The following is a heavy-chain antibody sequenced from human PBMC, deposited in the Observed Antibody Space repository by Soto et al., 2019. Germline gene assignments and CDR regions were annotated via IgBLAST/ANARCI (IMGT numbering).Heavy chain of an antibody. V-gene: IGHV1-69*01. CDR1: GGSFSSFH. J-gene: IGHJ1*01. D-gene: IGHD3-16*01. CDR3: ADGGGGYDT. CDR2: IAPMCGTS. Sequence: QVQLVQPGAAVKKPGSSVKVSCKASGGSFSSFHFNWVRQAPGQGLEWIGGIAPMCGTSNYAQRFQGRVTITADELTSTAYLEVNSLRTDDTAMYDCADGGGGYDTWGQGTLVTVSS.